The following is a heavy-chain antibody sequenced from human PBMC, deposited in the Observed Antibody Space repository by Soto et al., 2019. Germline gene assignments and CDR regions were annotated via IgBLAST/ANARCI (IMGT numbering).Heavy chain of an antibody. CDR2: IYYSGST. D-gene: IGHD6-19*01. Sequence: SETLSLTCTVSGGSISSYYWSWIRQPSGKELEWIGYIYYSGSTNYNPSLKSRVTISVDTSKNQFSLKLSSVTAADTAVYYCSRELTGIAVAGSFDPWGQGTLVTVSS. V-gene: IGHV4-59*01. CDR3: SRELTGIAVAGSFDP. J-gene: IGHJ5*02. CDR1: GGSISSYY.